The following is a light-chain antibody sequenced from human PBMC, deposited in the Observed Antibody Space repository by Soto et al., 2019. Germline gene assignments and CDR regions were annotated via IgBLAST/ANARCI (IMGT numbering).Light chain of an antibody. Sequence: EIVMTQSPATLPVSPGERATLSCRASQSVSSNLAWYQQKPGQAPRLLIYGASARATGIPARFSGSGSGTEFTLTISSLESEDSAVYYCQQYSSWPPWTFGQGTKVDIK. CDR2: GAS. J-gene: IGKJ1*01. CDR3: QQYSSWPPWT. V-gene: IGKV3-15*01. CDR1: QSVSSN.